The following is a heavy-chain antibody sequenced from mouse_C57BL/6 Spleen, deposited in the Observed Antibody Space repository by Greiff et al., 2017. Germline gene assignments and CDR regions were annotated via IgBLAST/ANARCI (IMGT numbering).Heavy chain of an antibody. CDR3: ARNLPYYAMDY. D-gene: IGHD2-10*01. Sequence: VKLLESGPGLVQPSPSLSITCTVSGFSLTSYGVHWVRQSPGKGLEWLGVIWSGGSTDYNAAFISSLSISKDNSKSQVFFKMNSLQADDTAIYYCARNLPYYAMDYWGQGTSVTVAS. CDR2: IWSGGST. V-gene: IGHV2-2*01. J-gene: IGHJ4*01. CDR1: GFSLTSYG.